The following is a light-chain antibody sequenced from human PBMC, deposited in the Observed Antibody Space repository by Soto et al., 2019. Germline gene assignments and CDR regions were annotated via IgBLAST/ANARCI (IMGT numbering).Light chain of an antibody. CDR2: AAS. CDR1: DEIRDA. V-gene: IGKV1-6*02. J-gene: IGKJ4*01. Sequence: AIQMTQSPSSLSASVGDRVSISCRAVDEIRDALGWYQQKLGKAPTLLIYAASILQSGVPSSFSGSGSGTDFTLTISSLQPEDFATYFCLQDYNYPPSFGGGTKVEI. CDR3: LQDYNYPPS.